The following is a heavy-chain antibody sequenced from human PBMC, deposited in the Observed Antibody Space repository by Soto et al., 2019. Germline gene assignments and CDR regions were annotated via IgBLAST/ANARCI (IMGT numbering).Heavy chain of an antibody. CDR1: GYTFTSYY. CDR3: ARAHQADILTESYYYYYGMDV. Sequence: GASVKVSCKASGYTFTSYYMHWVRQAPGQGLEWMGIINPSGGSTSYAQKFQGRVTMTRDTSTSTVYMELSSLRSEDTAVYYCARAHQADILTESYYYYYGMDVWGQGTTVTVSS. J-gene: IGHJ6*02. CDR2: INPSGGST. V-gene: IGHV1-46*01. D-gene: IGHD3-9*01.